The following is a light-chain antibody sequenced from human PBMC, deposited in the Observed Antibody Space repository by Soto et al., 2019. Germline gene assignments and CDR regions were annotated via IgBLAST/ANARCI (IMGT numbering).Light chain of an antibody. Sequence: QSALTQPRSVSGSPGQSVTISCTGTSSDVGGYNYVSWYQQHPGKAPKLMIYDVSKRPSGVPDRFSGSKSGNTASLTISGLQAEDEADYYCCSYAGSYPPVFGGGTKLTVL. CDR3: CSYAGSYPPV. CDR2: DVS. J-gene: IGLJ2*01. CDR1: SSDVGGYNY. V-gene: IGLV2-11*01.